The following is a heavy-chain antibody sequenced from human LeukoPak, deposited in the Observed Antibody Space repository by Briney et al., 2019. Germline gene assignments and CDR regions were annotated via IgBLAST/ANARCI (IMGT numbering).Heavy chain of an antibody. CDR2: ISPGGTST. Sequence: GGSLRLSCVASGLTFNTYALNWVRQAPGKGLEWVSAISPGGTSTHYADSVKGRFTISRDNSKNTLYLQMNSLGAEDTAVYYCARDRRYYYYMDVWGKGTTVTVSS. CDR3: ARDRRYYYYMDV. CDR1: GLTFNTYA. J-gene: IGHJ6*03. V-gene: IGHV3-23*01.